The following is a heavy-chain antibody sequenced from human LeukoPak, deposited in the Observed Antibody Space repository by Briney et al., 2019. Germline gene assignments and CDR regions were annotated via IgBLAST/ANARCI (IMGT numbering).Heavy chain of an antibody. J-gene: IGHJ4*02. D-gene: IGHD6-13*01. CDR3: AIGRGGQQLGDY. CDR2: IYPDDSDT. CDR1: GYTFSDYW. V-gene: IGHV5-51*01. Sequence: GESLKISCKASGYTFSDYWIGWVRQMPGEGLEWMGIIYPDDSDTRYSPSFQGQVTISADRSISTAYLQWSSLKASDTAMYYCAIGRGGQQLGDYWGQGTLVTVSS.